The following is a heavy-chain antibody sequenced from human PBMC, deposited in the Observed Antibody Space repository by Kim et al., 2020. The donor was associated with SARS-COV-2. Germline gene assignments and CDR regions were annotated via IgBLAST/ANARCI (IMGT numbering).Heavy chain of an antibody. Sequence: SETLSLTCTVSGGSISSYYWSWIRQPPGKGLEWIGYIYYSGSTNYNPSLKSRVTISVDTSKNQFSLKLSSVTAADTAVYYCARGAPGAGGPWMDYWGQGTLVTVSS. CDR3: ARGAPGAGGPWMDY. J-gene: IGHJ4*02. CDR1: GGSISSYY. D-gene: IGHD2-2*03. V-gene: IGHV4-59*01. CDR2: IYYSGST.